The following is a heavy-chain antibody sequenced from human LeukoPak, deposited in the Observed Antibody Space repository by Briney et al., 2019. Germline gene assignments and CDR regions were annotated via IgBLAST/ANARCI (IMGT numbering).Heavy chain of an antibody. V-gene: IGHV1-18*01. D-gene: IGHD3-3*01. CDR1: GGTFRSIA. Sequence: ASVKVSCKSSGGTFRSIAINWLRQAPGHGLEWMGWISPYNGNTNFAQQFQNRLTLTTDTSSRTSFMELKSLRYEDTATYYCARDHGGFWSGSAGFWGQGTLLTVSS. J-gene: IGHJ4*02. CDR2: ISPYNGNT. CDR3: ARDHGGFWSGSAGF.